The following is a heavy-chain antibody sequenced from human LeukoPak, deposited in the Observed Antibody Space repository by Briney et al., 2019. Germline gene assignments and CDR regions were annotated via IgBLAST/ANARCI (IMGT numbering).Heavy chain of an antibody. Sequence: PGRSLRLSCAASGFDFRKYGMHWVRQAPGMGLEWLAVIWPGGTTQYYADSVKGRFTISRDNSKNTLYLQLNGLRADDSAVYYCVRHNHEWGWDYWGQGAQVAVSS. V-gene: IGHV3-33*01. CDR2: IWPGGTTQ. D-gene: IGHD2-15*01. CDR1: GFDFRKYG. CDR3: VRHNHEWGWDY. J-gene: IGHJ4*02.